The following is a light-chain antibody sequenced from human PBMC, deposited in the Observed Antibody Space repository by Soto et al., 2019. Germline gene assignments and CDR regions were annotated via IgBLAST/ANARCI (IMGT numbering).Light chain of an antibody. V-gene: IGKV1-6*01. J-gene: IGKJ5*01. CDR1: RDIGSD. CDR2: AAS. Sequence: ATQMTQYPSSLSSSLGDRITITCRASRDIGSDLSWYQQKPGKAPTLLIYAASNLQSGVPSRFRGIRSGTEFTLTASSLKPEDFATYDGLQEFNYTITFGQGTRLEIK. CDR3: LQEFNYTIT.